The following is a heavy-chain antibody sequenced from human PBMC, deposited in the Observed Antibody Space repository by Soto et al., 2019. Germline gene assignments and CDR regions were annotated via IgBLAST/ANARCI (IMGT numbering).Heavy chain of an antibody. J-gene: IGHJ6*02. CDR1: GYTFTGYY. D-gene: IGHD3-22*01. CDR3: ARDKSIDRGWFYSGYPTLPSINYYYGMDV. V-gene: IGHV1-2*04. CDR2: INPNSGGT. Sequence: ASVKVSCKASGYTFTGYYMHWVRQAPGQGLEWMGWINPNSGGTNYAQKFQGWVTMTRDTSISTAYMELSRLRSDDTAVYYYARDKSIDRGWFYSGYPTLPSINYYYGMDVWGQGTTVTVSS.